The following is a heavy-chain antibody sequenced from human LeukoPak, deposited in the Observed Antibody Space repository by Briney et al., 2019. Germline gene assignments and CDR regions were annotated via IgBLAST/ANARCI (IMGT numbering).Heavy chain of an antibody. CDR1: GFNFRDYG. CDR3: AKALYSSSWRLSPFDY. J-gene: IGHJ4*02. Sequence: GGSLRLSCAAAGFNFRDYGTHWVRQAPGKGLDWLSVTSGNGRFTDYADSVKGRFTISRDNSKNSLFLQIHSVRTEDTAFYYCAKALYSSSWRLSPFDYWGQGTLVTVSS. D-gene: IGHD6-13*01. CDR2: TSGNGRFT. V-gene: IGHV3-43*02.